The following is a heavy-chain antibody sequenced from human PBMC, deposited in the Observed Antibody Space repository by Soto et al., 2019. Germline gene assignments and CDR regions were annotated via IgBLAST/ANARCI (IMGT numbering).Heavy chain of an antibody. CDR3: ARDGYWSSTSCRGYYYDYGMDV. D-gene: IGHD2-2*03. J-gene: IGHJ6*02. V-gene: IGHV1-18*01. CDR2: ISAYNGNT. Sequence: QVQLVQSGAEVKKPGASVKVSCKASGYTFTSYGISWVRQAPGQGLEWMGWISAYNGNTNYAQKLQGRVTMTTDTSTSTAYMELRSLRSDDTAVYYCARDGYWSSTSCRGYYYDYGMDVWGQGTTVTVSS. CDR1: GYTFTSYG.